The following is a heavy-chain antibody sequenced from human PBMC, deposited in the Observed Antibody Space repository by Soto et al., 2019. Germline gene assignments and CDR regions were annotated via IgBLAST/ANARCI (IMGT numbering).Heavy chain of an antibody. V-gene: IGHV4-34*01. J-gene: IGHJ6*02. CDR2: INHSGST. D-gene: IGHD1-1*01. CDR1: GGSFSGYY. Sequence: PSETLSLTCAVYGGSFSGYYWSWIRQPPGKGLEWIGEINHSGSTNYNPPLKSRVTISVDTSKNQFSLKLSSVTAADTAVYYCARDLTTGTDYYYGMDIWGQGTTVTVSS. CDR3: ARDLTTGTDYYYGMDI.